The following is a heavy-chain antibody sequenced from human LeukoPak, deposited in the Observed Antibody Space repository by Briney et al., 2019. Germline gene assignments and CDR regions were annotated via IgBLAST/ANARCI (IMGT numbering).Heavy chain of an antibody. CDR1: GFTFSSYS. D-gene: IGHD2-2*01. J-gene: IGHJ1*01. V-gene: IGHV3-21*01. Sequence: GVSLRLSCAASGFTFSSYSMNWVRQAPGKGREWVSSISSSSSYIYYADSVKGRFTISRDNAKNSLYLQMNSLRDEDTAVYYCAREEYCSSTSCYLGGSEYFQHWGQGILVTVSS. CDR2: ISSSSSYI. CDR3: AREEYCSSTSCYLGGSEYFQH.